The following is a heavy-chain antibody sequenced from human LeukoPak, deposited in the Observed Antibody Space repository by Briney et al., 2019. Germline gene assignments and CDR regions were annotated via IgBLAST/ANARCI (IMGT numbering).Heavy chain of an antibody. CDR1: EYTFTGYY. Sequence: ASVTVSCKASEYTFTGYYMHWVRQAPGQGLEWMGWINPNSGGTNYAQKFQGRVTMTRDTSISTAYMELSRLRSDDTAVYYCASGAWFGEFHPLDYWGQGTLVTVSS. V-gene: IGHV1-2*02. CDR3: ASGAWFGEFHPLDY. J-gene: IGHJ4*02. CDR2: INPNSGGT. D-gene: IGHD3-10*01.